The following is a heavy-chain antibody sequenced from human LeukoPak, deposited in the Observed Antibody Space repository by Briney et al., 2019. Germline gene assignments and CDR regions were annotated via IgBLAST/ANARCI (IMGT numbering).Heavy chain of an antibody. J-gene: IGHJ6*02. CDR1: GFTVSSNY. Sequence: GGSLRLSCAASGFTVSSNYMSWVRQAPGKGLEWVSVIYSGGSTYYADYVKGRFTTSRDNSKKTLYLQTNSLTADDTAVYYCARKWAAAGTSADYYYGMDVWGQRTTV. CDR3: ARKWAAAGTSADYYYGMDV. CDR2: IYSGGST. D-gene: IGHD6-13*01. V-gene: IGHV3-53*01.